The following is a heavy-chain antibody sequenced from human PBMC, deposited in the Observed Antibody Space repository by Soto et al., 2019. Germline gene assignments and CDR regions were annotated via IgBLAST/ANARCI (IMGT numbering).Heavy chain of an antibody. CDR3: EHYVSTSPAGWFDP. Sequence: QITLKESGPTLVKPTQTLTLTCTFSGLSLSTSGEAVGWIRQPPGKALEWLALIYWDDDKRYNPTLKTRLTLTKDTSKNQVVLTLTNMDPVDTATYSCEHYVSTSPAGWFDPWGQGILVTVSS. CDR1: GLSLSTSGEA. V-gene: IGHV2-5*02. D-gene: IGHD3-10*02. CDR2: IYWDDDK. J-gene: IGHJ5*02.